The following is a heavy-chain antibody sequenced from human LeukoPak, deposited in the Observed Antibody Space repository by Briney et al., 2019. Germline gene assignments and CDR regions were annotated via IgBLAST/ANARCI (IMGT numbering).Heavy chain of an antibody. J-gene: IGHJ2*01. CDR1: GGSISSGYY. V-gene: IGHV4-34*01. CDR2: INHSGST. CDR3: ARGPSEYTQLGPSYWYFGL. Sequence: PSETLSLTCTVSGGSISSGYYWSWIRQPPGKGLEWIGEINHSGSTNYNPSLKSRVTISVDTSKNQFSLKLSSVTAADTAVYYCARGPSEYTQLGPSYWYFGLWGRGTLVTVSS. D-gene: IGHD1-1*01.